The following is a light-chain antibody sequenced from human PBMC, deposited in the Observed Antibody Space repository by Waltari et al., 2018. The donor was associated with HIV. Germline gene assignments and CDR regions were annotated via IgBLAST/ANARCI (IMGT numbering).Light chain of an antibody. Sequence: QSALAQPASVSGSPGQTITISCTGTSSDIGNYNFVSWYQQHPGKPPKLLISEVTKRPSGVPSRFSASKSGNTASLTISGLQPEDEADYYCCSFGGPPPRWLFGGGTKLTVL. V-gene: IGLV2-23*02. J-gene: IGLJ3*02. CDR3: CSFGGPPPRWL. CDR1: SSDIGNYNF. CDR2: EVT.